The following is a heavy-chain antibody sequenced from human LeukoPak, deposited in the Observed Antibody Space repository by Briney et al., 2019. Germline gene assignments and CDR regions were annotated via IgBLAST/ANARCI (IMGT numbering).Heavy chain of an antibody. D-gene: IGHD3-22*01. CDR2: IFYRVST. CDR3: ARVTLIYYFDY. J-gene: IGHJ4*02. Sequence: SETLSLTCTVSVGSISIGSYYWGWTRQPPGKGLEWIVNIFYRVSTNYTPSLKTRVTISVDTSKNQLSLKLTSVTAADTAVYYCARVTLIYYFDYWGQGTLVTVSS. V-gene: IGHV4-39*01. CDR1: VGSISIGSYY.